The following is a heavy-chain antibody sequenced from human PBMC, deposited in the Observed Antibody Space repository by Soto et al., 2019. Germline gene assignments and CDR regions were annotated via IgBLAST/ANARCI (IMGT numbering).Heavy chain of an antibody. Sequence: ASVKVSCKASGYTFTGYFMHWERQAPGQGLEWMGWINPYSGGADYAQRFQGRVTMTRDTSISTVYMELSRLRFDDTAVYYCARVIRGAYYNSPLDTWGQGTVVTVSS. CDR1: GYTFTGYF. V-gene: IGHV1-2*02. CDR3: ARVIRGAYYNSPLDT. CDR2: INPYSGGA. J-gene: IGHJ5*02. D-gene: IGHD3-10*01.